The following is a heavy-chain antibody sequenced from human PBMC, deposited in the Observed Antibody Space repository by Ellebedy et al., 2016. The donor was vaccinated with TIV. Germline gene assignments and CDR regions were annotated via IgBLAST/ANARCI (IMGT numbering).Heavy chain of an antibody. Sequence: ASVKVSCKASGYTFTSYVISWVRQAPGQGLEWMGGLIPIFGKANYAQKFQGRVTITADDSTSTAYMEVSSLRYEDTAVYYCAREWIADNWFEPWGQGTLVTVSS. CDR2: LIPIFGKA. J-gene: IGHJ5*02. V-gene: IGHV1-69*13. CDR3: AREWIADNWFEP. CDR1: GYTFTSYV. D-gene: IGHD5-12*01.